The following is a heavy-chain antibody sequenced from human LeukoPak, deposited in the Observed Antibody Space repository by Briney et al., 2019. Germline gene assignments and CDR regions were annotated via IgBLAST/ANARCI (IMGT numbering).Heavy chain of an antibody. CDR1: GFTFSSYA. J-gene: IGHJ4*02. Sequence: GGSLRLSCAASGFTFSSYAMSWVRQAPGKGLEWVSAISGSGGSTYYTDSVKGRFTISRDNSKNTLYLQMNSLRAEDTAVYYCAKLAERDILTGYYQFDYWGQGTLVTVSS. D-gene: IGHD3-9*01. V-gene: IGHV3-23*01. CDR3: AKLAERDILTGYYQFDY. CDR2: ISGSGGST.